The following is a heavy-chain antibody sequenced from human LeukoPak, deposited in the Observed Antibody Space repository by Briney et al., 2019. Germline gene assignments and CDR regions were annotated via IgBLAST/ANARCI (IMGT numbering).Heavy chain of an antibody. Sequence: ASVKVSCKASGGTFSSYTISWVRQAPGQGLEWMGRIIPILGIANCAQKFQGRVTITADKSTSTAYMELSSLRSEDTAVYYCARETPGGYDSFVYYYYMDVWGKGTTVTVSS. J-gene: IGHJ6*03. CDR1: GGTFSSYT. D-gene: IGHD5-12*01. CDR3: ARETPGGYDSFVYYYYMDV. V-gene: IGHV1-69*04. CDR2: IIPILGIA.